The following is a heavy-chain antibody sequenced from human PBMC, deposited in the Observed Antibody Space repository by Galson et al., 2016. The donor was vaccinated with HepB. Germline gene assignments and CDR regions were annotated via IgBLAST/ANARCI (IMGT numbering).Heavy chain of an antibody. J-gene: IGHJ3*02. CDR3: ARDRGAPRLRLEKLSGDAFDI. CDR1: GFTFSNYG. Sequence: SLRLSCAASGFTFSNYGIHWVRQAPGKGLEWVAVIWYDGSNKYHADSVKGRFTISRDNSKNTLYLQMNRLRTEDTAVYYCARDRGAPRLRLEKLSGDAFDIWGQGTMVTISS. V-gene: IGHV3-33*01. CDR2: IWYDGSNK. D-gene: IGHD3-16*02.